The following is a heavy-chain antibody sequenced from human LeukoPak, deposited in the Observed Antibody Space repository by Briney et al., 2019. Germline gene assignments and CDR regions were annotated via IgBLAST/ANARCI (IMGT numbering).Heavy chain of an antibody. V-gene: IGHV3-64*01. Sequence: GGSLRLSCAASGFTFSNYAMHWVRQAPGKGLEYVSAISGNGDRTFYANFVKGRFTISRDNSKNTLYLQMGSLRAEDMAVYYCARGSRNHYDYSGYYSYWGQGTLVTVSS. D-gene: IGHD3-22*01. J-gene: IGHJ4*02. CDR1: GFTFSNYA. CDR2: ISGNGDRT. CDR3: ARGSRNHYDYSGYYSY.